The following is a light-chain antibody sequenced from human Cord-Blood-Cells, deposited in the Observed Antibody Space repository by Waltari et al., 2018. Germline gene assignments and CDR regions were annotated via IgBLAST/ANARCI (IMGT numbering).Light chain of an antibody. CDR1: SSDVGGYNY. CDR2: DCS. CDR3: SSYTSSSTWV. J-gene: IGLJ3*02. Sequence: QSALTQTASVSGSPGQSITISCTGTSSDVGGYNYVSWYQPHPGTAPKLMIYDCSNRPSGVSNRFSGSKSGNTASLTISGLQAEDEADYSCSSYTSSSTWVFGGGTKLTVL. V-gene: IGLV2-14*01.